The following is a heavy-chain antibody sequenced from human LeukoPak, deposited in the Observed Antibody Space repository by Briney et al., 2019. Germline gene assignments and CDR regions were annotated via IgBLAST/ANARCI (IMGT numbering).Heavy chain of an antibody. Sequence: GGSLRLSCAASGFTFSTYSMNWVRQAPGKGLEWVSYISSSSTTIYYADSVRGRFTISRDNAKNSLYLQMNSLRAEDTAVYYCASGLWSGFGYYFDYWGQGTLVTVSS. CDR3: ASGLWSGFGYYFDY. CDR2: ISSSSTTI. CDR1: GFTFSTYS. V-gene: IGHV3-48*04. J-gene: IGHJ4*02. D-gene: IGHD3-3*01.